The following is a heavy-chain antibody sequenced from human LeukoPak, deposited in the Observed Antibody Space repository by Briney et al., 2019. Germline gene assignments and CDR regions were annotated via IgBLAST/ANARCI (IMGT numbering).Heavy chain of an antibody. Sequence: PSETLSLTCTVSGGSISSYYWSWIRQPPGKGLEWIGYIYYSGSTNYNPSLKSQVTISVDTSKNQFSLKLSSVTAADTAVYYCAGADGFHFDYWGQGTLVTVSS. J-gene: IGHJ4*02. CDR2: IYYSGST. CDR3: AGADGFHFDY. V-gene: IGHV4-59*01. CDR1: GGSISSYY. D-gene: IGHD2-2*03.